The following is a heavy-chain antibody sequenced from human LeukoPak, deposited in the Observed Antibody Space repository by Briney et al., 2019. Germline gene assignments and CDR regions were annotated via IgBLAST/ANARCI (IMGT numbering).Heavy chain of an antibody. V-gene: IGHV1-69*05. D-gene: IGHD2-2*01. CDR1: GGTFSSYA. Sequence: SVKVSCKASGGTFSSYAISWVRQAPGQGLEWMGRIIPIFGTANYAQKFQGRVTITTDESTSTAYMELSSLRSEDTAVHYCARCGSSSTSCSPAYWGQGTLVTVSS. CDR3: ARCGSSSTSCSPAY. J-gene: IGHJ4*02. CDR2: IIPIFGTA.